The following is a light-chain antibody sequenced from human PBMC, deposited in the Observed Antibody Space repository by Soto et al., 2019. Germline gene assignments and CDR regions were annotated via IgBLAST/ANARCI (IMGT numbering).Light chain of an antibody. CDR2: DAS. J-gene: IGKJ4*01. CDR3: QQRSNWPLLT. Sequence: EIVLTQSPATLSLSPGERATLSCRASQSVRSYLAWYRQKPGQAPRLLIYDASTRATGIPARFSGSGSGTDFTLTISSLEPEDFAVYYCQQRSNWPLLTFGGGTKVDIK. V-gene: IGKV3-11*01. CDR1: QSVRSY.